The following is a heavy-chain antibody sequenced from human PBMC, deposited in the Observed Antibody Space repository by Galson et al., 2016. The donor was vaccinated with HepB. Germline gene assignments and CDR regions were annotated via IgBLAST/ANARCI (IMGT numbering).Heavy chain of an antibody. D-gene: IGHD6-19*01. CDR3: AREGSGSVAGPRWFDP. CDR1: GYTFTTYA. J-gene: IGHJ5*02. V-gene: IGHV1-18*01. CDR2: ISGYKGYT. Sequence: SVKVSCKASGYTFTTYAMYWVRQAPGQRLEWMAWISGYKGYTKYAQKVQDRVTLSTDTSTSTAYMELRSLRSDDTAVYYCAREGSGSVAGPRWFDPWGQGTLVTVSS.